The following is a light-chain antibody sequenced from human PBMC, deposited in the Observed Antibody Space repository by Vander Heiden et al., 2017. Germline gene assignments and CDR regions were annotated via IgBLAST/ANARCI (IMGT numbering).Light chain of an antibody. CDR3: QQSYSTLFT. CDR2: AAS. J-gene: IGKJ4*01. Sequence: DIQMTQSPSSLSASVGDRVTITCRASQSISSYLNWYQQKPGKAPKLLIYAASSLQSGVPSRFSGSGSGTDFTLTISSLQPEDFATYYCQQSYSTLFTFGGGTKVXIK. V-gene: IGKV1-39*01. CDR1: QSISSY.